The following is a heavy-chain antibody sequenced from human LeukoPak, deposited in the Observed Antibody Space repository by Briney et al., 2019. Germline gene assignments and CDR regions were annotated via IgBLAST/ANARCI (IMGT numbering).Heavy chain of an antibody. CDR2: IRYAGSNK. CDR1: GFTFSTYG. CDR3: AKGPVGYCGGGSCYHWFDP. D-gene: IGHD2-15*01. Sequence: GGSLRLSCAASGFTFSTYGMHWVRQAPGKGLEWVAFIRYAGSNKDYVGSVKGRFTISRDNSKNTLYLQMNSLRAEDTAVYYCAKGPVGYCGGGSCYHWFDPWGQGTLVTVSS. J-gene: IGHJ5*02. V-gene: IGHV3-30*02.